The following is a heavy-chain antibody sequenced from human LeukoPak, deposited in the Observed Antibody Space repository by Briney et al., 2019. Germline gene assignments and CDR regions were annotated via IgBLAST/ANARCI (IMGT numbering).Heavy chain of an antibody. Sequence: PSETLSLTCTGSGGSISSYYWSWIRQPAGKGLDGIGRIYTSGSTNYNPSLKSRVTMSVDTSKNQCSLKLSSVTAADTAVYYCARGYDTGAFDIWGQGTMVTVSS. CDR3: ARGYDTGAFDI. CDR2: IYTSGST. V-gene: IGHV4-4*07. CDR1: GGSISSYY. J-gene: IGHJ3*02. D-gene: IGHD3-3*01.